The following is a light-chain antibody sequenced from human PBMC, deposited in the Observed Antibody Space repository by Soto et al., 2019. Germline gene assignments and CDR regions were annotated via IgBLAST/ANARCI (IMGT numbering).Light chain of an antibody. CDR1: QSVNSD. J-gene: IGKJ5*01. CDR2: DAS. CDR3: QQYAVSPIT. V-gene: IGKV3-20*01. Sequence: EVVLTQSPGTLSLSPGERATLSCRASQSVNSDLACYHQKPGQAPRLLISDASNRATGIPDRFSGTGSGTDFTLTISRLEPGDFAVYYCQQYAVSPITFGQGTRLDIK.